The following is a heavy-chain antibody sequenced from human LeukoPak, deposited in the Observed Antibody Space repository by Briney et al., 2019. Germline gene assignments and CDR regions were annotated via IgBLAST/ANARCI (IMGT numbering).Heavy chain of an antibody. D-gene: IGHD3-22*01. CDR1: GFTFDEYA. V-gene: IGHV3-9*01. Sequence: GGSLRLSCAASGFTFDEYAMHWVRHAPGKGLEWVSSITWNSGSIVYADSVKGRFTISRDNAKNSLYLQMNSLRAEDTAVYYCARAADSSGYLLAYFDYWGQGTLVTVSS. CDR3: ARAADSSGYLLAYFDY. CDR2: ITWNSGSI. J-gene: IGHJ4*02.